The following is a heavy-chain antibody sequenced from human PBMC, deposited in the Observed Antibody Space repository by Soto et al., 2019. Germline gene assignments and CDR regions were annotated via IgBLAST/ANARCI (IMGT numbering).Heavy chain of an antibody. Sequence: QVQLQESGPRLVKPLQTLSLTCTVSGDSINSGDYYWSWIRQPPGRGLEWVGYSFYSGITDYNPSHKSRMTISMDTSKTQFSLRLNSVTAADTAVYFCARWSGVGVAGMDVWGQGTTVSVSS. D-gene: IGHD3-10*01. CDR3: ARWSGVGVAGMDV. J-gene: IGHJ6*02. CDR1: GDSINSGDYY. CDR2: SFYSGIT. V-gene: IGHV4-30-4*01.